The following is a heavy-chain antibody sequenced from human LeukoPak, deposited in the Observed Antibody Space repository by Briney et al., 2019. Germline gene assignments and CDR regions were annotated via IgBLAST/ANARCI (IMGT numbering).Heavy chain of an antibody. V-gene: IGHV3-23*01. CDR1: GFTSSSYA. J-gene: IGHJ4*02. D-gene: IGHD4-17*01. Sequence: GGCLRLSCAASGFTSSSYATNCVSHHPGNGREWVSAISGSGDNTNYADSVKGRFTISRDKSKNTLYMQINSLRADDTAVYYRAKKNGDYVTYHFDYWGQGSLVTVSS. CDR3: AKKNGDYVTYHFDY. CDR2: ISGSGDNT.